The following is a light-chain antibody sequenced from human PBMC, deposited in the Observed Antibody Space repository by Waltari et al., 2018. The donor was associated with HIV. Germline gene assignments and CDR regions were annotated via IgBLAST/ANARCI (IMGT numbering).Light chain of an antibody. V-gene: IGLV7-43*01. J-gene: IGLJ2*01. CDR1: PGAVPSGSY. CDR2: STN. Sequence: QNLVTQEPSLTVSPGGTVTLTCASSPGAVPSGSYPNSVQQKPRQTPSALIYSTNNKQSWTPSRFSGSLLGGKAALTLSGVHPEDEAEYYCLLYYGGTQLVFGGGTKLTVL. CDR3: LLYYGGTQLV.